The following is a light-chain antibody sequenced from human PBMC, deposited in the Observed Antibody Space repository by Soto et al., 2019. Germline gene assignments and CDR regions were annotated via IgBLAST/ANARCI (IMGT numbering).Light chain of an antibody. V-gene: IGKV3-20*01. CDR2: GAS. CDR1: QSVGSY. Sequence: EVVLTQSPSTLSLCPVDLGTLSFRASQSVGSYLAWYQQKPGQAPRLLMSGASNRATGIPDGFTGSGSGTDFTLTISRLEPEDFAVYYCHQYGSSPPTFGQGTKVDIK. CDR3: HQYGSSPPT. J-gene: IGKJ1*01.